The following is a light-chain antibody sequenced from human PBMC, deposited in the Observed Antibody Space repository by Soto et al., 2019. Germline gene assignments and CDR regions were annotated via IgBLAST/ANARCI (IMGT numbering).Light chain of an antibody. Sequence: QSVLTQPPSVSGAPGQRVLISCTGTSSNIGAGYDVSWYQQLPGKAPKLLMYAFTTRPSGVPDRFSGSKSGTSASLAVTGLQVADEEEYYCQAYDGSLRAYVFGAGTKLTVL. CDR2: AFT. CDR1: SSNIGAGYD. V-gene: IGLV1-40*01. J-gene: IGLJ1*01. CDR3: QAYDGSLRAYV.